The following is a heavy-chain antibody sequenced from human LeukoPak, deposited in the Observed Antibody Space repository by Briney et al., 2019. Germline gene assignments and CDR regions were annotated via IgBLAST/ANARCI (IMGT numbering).Heavy chain of an antibody. J-gene: IGHJ4*02. Sequence: PSETLSLPCAVYGGSFSGYYWSWIRQPPGKGLEWIGEINHSGSTNYNPSLKSRVTISVDTSKNQFSLKLSSVTAADTAVYYCARRHNVGFDYWGQGTLVTVSS. D-gene: IGHD1-14*01. V-gene: IGHV4-34*01. CDR1: GGSFSGYY. CDR3: ARRHNVGFDY. CDR2: INHSGST.